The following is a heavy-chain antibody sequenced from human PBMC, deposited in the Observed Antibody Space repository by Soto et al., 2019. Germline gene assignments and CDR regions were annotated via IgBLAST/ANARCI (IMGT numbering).Heavy chain of an antibody. V-gene: IGHV5-51*01. CDR3: ARTGWYYDFWSGYYNGYDYYYGMDV. Sequence: RGESLKISCKGSGYSFTSYWIGWVRQMPGKGLEWMGIIYPGDSDTRYSPSFQGQVTISADKSISTAYLQWSSLKASDTAMYYCARTGWYYDFWSGYYNGYDYYYGMDVWGQGTTVTVSS. J-gene: IGHJ6*02. CDR2: IYPGDSDT. CDR1: GYSFTSYW. D-gene: IGHD3-3*01.